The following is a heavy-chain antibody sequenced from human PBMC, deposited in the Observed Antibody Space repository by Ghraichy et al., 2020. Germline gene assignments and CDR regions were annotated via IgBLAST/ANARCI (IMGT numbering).Heavy chain of an antibody. V-gene: IGHV3-23*01. CDR1: GFTFSSYA. J-gene: IGHJ4*02. CDR2: ISGSSDST. Sequence: GGSLRLSCAASGFTFSSYAMRWVRQAPGKGLEWVSSISGSSDSTYYADSVKGRFTISRDNSKNTLFLQMSSLRAEDTAVYYCAKDYASGDPYPFDYWGQGTLVTVSS. CDR3: AKDYASGDPYPFDY. D-gene: IGHD2-2*01.